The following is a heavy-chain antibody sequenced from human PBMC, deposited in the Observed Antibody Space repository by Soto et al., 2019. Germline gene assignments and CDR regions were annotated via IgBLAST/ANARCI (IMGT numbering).Heavy chain of an antibody. CDR1: GYTFTSYA. CDR2: SNAGNGNT. D-gene: IGHD5-18*01. CDR3: ARRGYRNYYYYGMDV. V-gene: IGHV1-3*01. Sequence: QVQLVQSGAEVKKHGASVKVSCKASGYTFTSYAMHWVRQAPGQRLEWMGGSNAGNGNTKYSQKFQGRVTITRDTSASTAYMELSSLRSEDTAVYYCARRGYRNYYYYGMDVWGQGTTVTVSS. J-gene: IGHJ6*02.